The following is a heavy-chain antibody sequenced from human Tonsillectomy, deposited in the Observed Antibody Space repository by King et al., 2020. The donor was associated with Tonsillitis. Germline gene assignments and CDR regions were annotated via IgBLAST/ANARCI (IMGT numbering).Heavy chain of an antibody. CDR1: GFPFHDYG. Sequence: VQLVESGGGVVQPGRSLRLSCAASGFPFHDYGMHWVRHVPGTGLEWVASIWYVGSKTYYADSVKGRFTISRENSMNTVYLQMNSLRAEDTAMYYCARGWNDVGYWGQGTLVTVSS. V-gene: IGHV3-33*01. J-gene: IGHJ4*02. D-gene: IGHD1-1*01. CDR3: ARGWNDVGY. CDR2: IWYVGSKT.